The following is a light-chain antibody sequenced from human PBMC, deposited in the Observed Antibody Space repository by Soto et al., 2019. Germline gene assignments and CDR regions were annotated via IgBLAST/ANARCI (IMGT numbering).Light chain of an antibody. CDR2: RNN. CDR3: AAWDDSLRGYV. J-gene: IGLJ1*01. CDR1: SSNIGSSF. V-gene: IGLV1-47*01. Sequence: QSVLTQPPSTSGTPGQRVSISCSGSSSNIGSSFVYWYQQLPGTAPKLLIYRNNQRPSGVPDRFSGSKSGTSASLVISGLRSEDEADYYCAAWDDSLRGYVFGTGTKGTVL.